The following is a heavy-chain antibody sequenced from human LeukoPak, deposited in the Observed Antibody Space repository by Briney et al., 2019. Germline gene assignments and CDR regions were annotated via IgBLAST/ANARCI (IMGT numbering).Heavy chain of an antibody. D-gene: IGHD3-22*01. Sequence: GASVKVSCKASGYTFTGYYMHWVRQAPGQGLVWMGWINPKSCGTKYAQKFPSGVTRIRDTTISTASMELSRLRSDDTAVYFCARDYYDSSGYYGYDYWGQGTVVSVSS. CDR2: INPKSCGT. CDR1: GYTFTGYY. J-gene: IGHJ4*02. V-gene: IGHV1-2*02. CDR3: ARDYYDSSGYYGYDY.